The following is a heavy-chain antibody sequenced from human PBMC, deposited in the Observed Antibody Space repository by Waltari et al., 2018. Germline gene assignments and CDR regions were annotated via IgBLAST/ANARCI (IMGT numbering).Heavy chain of an antibody. CDR1: GGSFSGYY. CDR2: INHSGST. J-gene: IGHJ4*02. CDR3: ARNGGYDFWSGHKPFDY. V-gene: IGHV4-34*01. Sequence: QVQLQQWGAGLLKPSETLSLTCAVYGGSFSGYYWSWIRQPPGKGLEWIGEINHSGSTNYNPALKSRVTLSVDTSKNQFSLKLSSVTAADTAVYYCARNGGYDFWSGHKPFDYWGQGTLVTVSS. D-gene: IGHD3-3*01.